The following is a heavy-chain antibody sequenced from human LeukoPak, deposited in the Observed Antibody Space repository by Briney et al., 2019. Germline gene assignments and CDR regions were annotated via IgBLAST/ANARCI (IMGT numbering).Heavy chain of an antibody. CDR3: ARGARGYSYG. V-gene: IGHV4-61*01. CDR2: IYNSGTT. Sequence: SETLSLTCNVSGGSVGSGSYYWSWIRQPPGKGLEWIGYIYNSGTTNYNPSLKSRVTISVDSSKNQFSLKLTSVTAADTAVYYCARGARGYSYGWGQGTLVTVSS. CDR1: GGSVGSGSYY. D-gene: IGHD5-18*01. J-gene: IGHJ4*01.